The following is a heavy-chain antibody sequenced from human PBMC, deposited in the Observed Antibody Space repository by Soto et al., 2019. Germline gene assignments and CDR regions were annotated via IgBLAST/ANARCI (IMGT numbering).Heavy chain of an antibody. CDR3: ARRTTLYSYGYDYYYYMDV. CDR1: GGSISSYY. V-gene: IGHV4-59*08. CDR2: IYYSGST. J-gene: IGHJ6*03. D-gene: IGHD5-18*01. Sequence: SETLSLTCTVSGGSISSYYWSWIRQPPGKGLEWIGYIYYSGSTNYNPSLKSRVTISVDTSKNQFSLKLSSVTAADTAVYYCARRTTLYSYGYDYYYYMDVWGKGTTVTVSS.